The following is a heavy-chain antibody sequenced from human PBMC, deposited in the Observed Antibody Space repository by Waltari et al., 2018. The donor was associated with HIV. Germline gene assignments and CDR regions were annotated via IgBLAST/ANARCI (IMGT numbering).Heavy chain of an antibody. CDR3: ARGRGIPGHQLPGDS. D-gene: IGHD1-1*01. CDR2: IDTNTGNP. CDR1: GYNFFTYG. J-gene: IGHJ4*02. Sequence: QVQLVQSGSEMKTPGASVKISCKASGYNFFTYGINWVRQTPTQGLQWMGWIDTNTGNPTYAQGFTGLFVFSLNTSVTTAFLQMSSLKPEDSGIYYCARGRGIPGHQLPGDSWGQGTLVFVSS. V-gene: IGHV7-4-1*02.